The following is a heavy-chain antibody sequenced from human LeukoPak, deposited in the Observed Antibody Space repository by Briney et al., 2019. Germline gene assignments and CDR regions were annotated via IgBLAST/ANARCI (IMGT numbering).Heavy chain of an antibody. CDR2: IYYNGDT. D-gene: IGHD3-10*01. Sequence: PSETLSLTCSVSGDSITGYSWSWIRQTPGKGLEWIGYIYYNGDTHYNPSLNSRLSMSVDTPKKQFSLNLRSVTAADTAVYYCVRGPYGSSISSWFDPWGQGLLVTVSS. CDR3: VRGPYGSSISSWFDP. J-gene: IGHJ5*02. CDR1: GDSITGYS. V-gene: IGHV4-59*01.